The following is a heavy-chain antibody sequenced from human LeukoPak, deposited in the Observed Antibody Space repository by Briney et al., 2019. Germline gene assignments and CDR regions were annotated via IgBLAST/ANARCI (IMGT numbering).Heavy chain of an antibody. CDR1: GFTFSSYS. CDR2: ISSSSSTI. D-gene: IGHD6-19*01. J-gene: IGHJ4*02. V-gene: IGHV3-48*01. Sequence: GGSPRLSCAASGFTFSSYSMNWVRQAPGKGLEWVSYISSSSSTIYYADSVKGRFTISRDNAKNSLYLQMNSLRAEDTAVYYCAREWVAGGFDYWGQGTLVTVSS. CDR3: AREWVAGGFDY.